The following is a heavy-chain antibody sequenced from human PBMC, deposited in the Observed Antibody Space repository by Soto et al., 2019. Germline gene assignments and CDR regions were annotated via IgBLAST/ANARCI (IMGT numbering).Heavy chain of an antibody. D-gene: IGHD1-1*01. CDR3: AREPATAKPEGVDF. V-gene: IGHV1-2*02. J-gene: IGHJ4*02. CDR2: INPNSGGT. Sequence: ASVKVSCKASGYTFSDYYIHWVRLAPGQGLEWMGWINPNSGGTKYAPKFQGGVTMTRDTSITTAYMELSRLRSGDTAAYYCAREPATAKPEGVDFWGQGTLVTVSS. CDR1: GYTFSDYY.